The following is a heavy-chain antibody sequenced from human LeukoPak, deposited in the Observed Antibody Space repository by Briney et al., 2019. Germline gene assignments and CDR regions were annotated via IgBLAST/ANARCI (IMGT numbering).Heavy chain of an antibody. V-gene: IGHV4-39*07. J-gene: IGHJ4*02. Sequence: PSETLSLTCTVSGGSISSSSYYWGWIRQPPGKGLEWIGSIYYRGSTYYNPSLKSRVTISVDPSKNQFSLKLSSVTAADTAVYYCARVEAPTYCSSTSCYTGIDYWGQGTLVTVSS. CDR2: IYYRGST. CDR1: GGSISSSSYY. D-gene: IGHD2-2*02. CDR3: ARVEAPTYCSSTSCYTGIDY.